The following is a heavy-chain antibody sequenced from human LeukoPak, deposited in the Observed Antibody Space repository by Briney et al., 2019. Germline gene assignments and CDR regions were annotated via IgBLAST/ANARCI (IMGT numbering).Heavy chain of an antibody. D-gene: IGHD6-13*01. CDR3: ARDCRNSSSWHYFDY. Sequence: ASVKVSCKASGYTFTGYYIHWVRQAPGQGLEWMGWINPNDGGTNYAQKFQGRVTMTRDTSTSTVQMELSSLTSEDTAVYYCARDCRNSSSWHYFDYWGQGTLVTVSS. V-gene: IGHV1-2*02. J-gene: IGHJ4*02. CDR1: GYTFTGYY. CDR2: INPNDGGT.